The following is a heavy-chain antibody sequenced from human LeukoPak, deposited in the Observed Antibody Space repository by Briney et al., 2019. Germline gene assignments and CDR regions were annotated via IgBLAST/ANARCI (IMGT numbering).Heavy chain of an antibody. CDR2: INYSGNT. J-gene: IGHJ4*02. CDR1: GGSFSSSRYH. Sequence: SETLSLTCRVSGGSFSSSRYHWGWIRQPPGKGLEWIGSINYSGNTYYNASLKSRVTISVDTSKNQFSLQLSSVTAADTAVYYCASPSSSSSTYDYWGQGTLVTVSS. CDR3: ASPSSSSSTYDY. V-gene: IGHV4-39*01. D-gene: IGHD6-6*01.